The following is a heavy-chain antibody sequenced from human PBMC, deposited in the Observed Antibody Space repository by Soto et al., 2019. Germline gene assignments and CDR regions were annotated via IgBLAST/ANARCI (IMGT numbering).Heavy chain of an antibody. J-gene: IGHJ4*02. D-gene: IGHD1-26*01. CDR1: GYRFASHW. CDR2: IYPGDSDT. CDR3: ARYSGSYWHYLDF. V-gene: IGHV5-51*01. Sequence: GESLKISCMGSGYRFASHWVAWVRQMPEKGLEWIGTIYPGDSDTKYSSAFRGHVTISADTSVSTAYLQWRSLEATDSAIYYCARYSGSYWHYLDFWGQGTLVTVSS.